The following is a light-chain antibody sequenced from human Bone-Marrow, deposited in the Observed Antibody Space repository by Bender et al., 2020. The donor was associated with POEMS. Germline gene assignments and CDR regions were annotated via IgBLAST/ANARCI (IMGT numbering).Light chain of an antibody. CDR1: SSDVGGYNY. CDR2: GVT. V-gene: IGLV2-14*03. CDR3: CSYAGTSTSV. J-gene: IGLJ1*01. Sequence: QSALAQPASVSGSPGQSITIPCIGTSSDVGGYNYVSWYQQHPGKAPKLLIYGVTHRPSRVSNRFSGSKSGNTASLPISGLHAEDEAYYYCCSYAGTSTSVFGTGTKVPVL.